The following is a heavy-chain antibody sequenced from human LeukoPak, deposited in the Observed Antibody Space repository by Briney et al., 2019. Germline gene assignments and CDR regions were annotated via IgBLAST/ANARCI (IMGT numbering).Heavy chain of an antibody. CDR1: GFTFSSYS. Sequence: PGGSLRLSCAASGFTFSSYSMNWVRQAPGKGLEWGSSISSSSSDIYYADSLKGRFTISRDNAKNSLYLQINSLRAEDTAVYYCASKGYSYGLGNWFDPWGQGTLVTVSS. CDR2: ISSSSSDI. CDR3: ASKGYSYGLGNWFDP. D-gene: IGHD5-18*01. J-gene: IGHJ5*02. V-gene: IGHV3-21*01.